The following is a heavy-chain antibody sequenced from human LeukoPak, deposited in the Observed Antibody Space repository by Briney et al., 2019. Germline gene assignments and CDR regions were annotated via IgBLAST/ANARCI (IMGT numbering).Heavy chain of an antibody. Sequence: SGPTLVKPTQTLTLTCTFSGFSLSTSGVGVGWIRQPPGKALEWLALIYWDDDKRYSPSLKSRLTITKDTSKNQVVLTMTNMDPVDTATYYCAHRTNQVATITFDYWGQGTLVTVSS. CDR1: GFSLSTSGVG. CDR2: IYWDDDK. CDR3: AHRTNQVATITFDY. D-gene: IGHD5-12*01. V-gene: IGHV2-5*02. J-gene: IGHJ4*02.